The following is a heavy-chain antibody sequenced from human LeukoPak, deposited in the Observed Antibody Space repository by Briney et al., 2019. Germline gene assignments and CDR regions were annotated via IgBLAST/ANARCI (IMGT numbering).Heavy chain of an antibody. CDR2: ISGSGGST. CDR3: AKESASGVDY. V-gene: IGHV3-23*01. CDR1: GLTFRSYA. Sequence: QTGGSLRLSCAAPGLTFRSYAMSWVRQAPGKGLEWVSAISGSGGSTYYADSVKGRFTISRDNSKNTLYLQMNSLRAEDTAVYYCAKESASGVDYWGQGTLVTVSS. J-gene: IGHJ4*02. D-gene: IGHD4-17*01.